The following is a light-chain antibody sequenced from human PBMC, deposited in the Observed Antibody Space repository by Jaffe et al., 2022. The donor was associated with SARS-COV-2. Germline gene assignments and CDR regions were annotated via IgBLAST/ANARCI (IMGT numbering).Light chain of an antibody. CDR3: QQYGSSPVYT. CDR1: QSISSSY. CDR2: AAS. J-gene: IGKJ2*01. V-gene: IGKV3-20*01. Sequence: EIVLTQSPGTLSLSPGKRASLSCRASQSISSSYVAWYQQKPGQAPRLLIYAASSRATGVSDRFSGSGSGTDFTLTINRLEPEDFAVYYCQQYGSSPVYTFGQGTKLEIK.